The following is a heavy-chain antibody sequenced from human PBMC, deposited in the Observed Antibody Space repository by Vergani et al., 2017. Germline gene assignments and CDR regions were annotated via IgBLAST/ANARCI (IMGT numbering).Heavy chain of an antibody. CDR2: IWYDGSNK. J-gene: IGHJ4*02. Sequence: QVQLVESGGGVVQPGRSLRLSCAASGFTFSSYGMHWVRQAPGKGLEWVAVIWYDGSNKYYADSVKGRFTISRDNSKNTLYLQMNSLRAEDTAVYYCAXGPPGYCSGGSCYYLDYWGQGTLVTVSS. CDR3: AXGPPGYCSGGSCYYLDY. CDR1: GFTFSSYG. V-gene: IGHV3-33*01. D-gene: IGHD2-15*01.